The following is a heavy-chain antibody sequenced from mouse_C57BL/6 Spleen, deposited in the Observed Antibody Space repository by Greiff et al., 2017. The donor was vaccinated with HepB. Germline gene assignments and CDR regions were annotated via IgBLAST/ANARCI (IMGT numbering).Heavy chain of an antibody. V-gene: IGHV3-6*01. J-gene: IGHJ3*01. CDR3: AREGDDGYYGCAY. CDR1: GYSITSGYY. D-gene: IGHD2-3*01. Sequence: EVKLMESGPGLVKPSQSLSLTCSVPGYSITSGYYWNWIRQFPGNKLEWMGYISYDGSINYNPSLKNRISITRDTSKNQFFLKLNSVTTEDTATYYCAREGDDGYYGCAYWGQGTLVTVSA. CDR2: ISYDGSI.